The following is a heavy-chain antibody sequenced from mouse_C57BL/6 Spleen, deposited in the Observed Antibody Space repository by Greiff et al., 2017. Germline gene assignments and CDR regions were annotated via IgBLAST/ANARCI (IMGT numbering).Heavy chain of an antibody. CDR2: IYPGDGDT. D-gene: IGHD1-1*01. CDR1: GYAFSSSW. CDR3: ARLGLLAWVAY. Sequence: VQLQQSGPELVKPGASVKISCKASGYAFSSSWMNWVKQRPGKGLEWIGRIYPGDGDTNYNGKFKGKATLTADKSSSTAYMQLSSLTSEDSAVYFCARLGLLAWVAYWGQGTLVTVSA. J-gene: IGHJ3*01. V-gene: IGHV1-82*01.